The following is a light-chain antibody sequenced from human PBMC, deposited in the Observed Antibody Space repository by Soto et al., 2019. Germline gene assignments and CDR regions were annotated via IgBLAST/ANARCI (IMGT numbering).Light chain of an antibody. CDR2: GAS. J-gene: IGKJ3*01. V-gene: IGKV3-15*01. Sequence: EIVMTQSPATLSVSPGERATLSCRASQSVNSNLAWYQQQPGQAPRLLIYGASTRATGIPARFSGSGSGTDLTLTISSLQSEDFAVYYCQQYNNWPLFTFGPGTRVDIK. CDR1: QSVNSN. CDR3: QQYNNWPLFT.